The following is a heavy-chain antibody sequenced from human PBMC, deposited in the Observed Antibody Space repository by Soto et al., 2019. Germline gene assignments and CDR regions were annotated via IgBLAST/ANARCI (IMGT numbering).Heavy chain of an antibody. V-gene: IGHV3-53*01. Sequence: EVQLVESGGGLIQPGGSLRLSCAASGFTVSSNYMSWVRQAPGKGLEWGSVIYSGGSTYYADSVKGRFTISRDNSKHTLYLQMNSLRAEDTAVYYCARATLSAYGYYFDYWGQGTLVTVSS. CDR1: GFTVSSNY. D-gene: IGHD4-17*01. J-gene: IGHJ4*02. CDR2: IYSGGST. CDR3: ARATLSAYGYYFDY.